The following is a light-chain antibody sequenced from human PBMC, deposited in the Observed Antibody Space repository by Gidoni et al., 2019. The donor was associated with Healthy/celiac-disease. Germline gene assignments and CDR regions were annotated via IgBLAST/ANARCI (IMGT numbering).Light chain of an antibody. V-gene: IGKV3-15*01. CDR3: QQYSNCPPGT. Sequence: EIVITHSPATLSVSPGERATLSCSARQSVSSNLAWYQQKPGQAPRLLIYGASTRATGIPARCSGSGSGKEFTLTISSLQSEDFAVYYYQQYSNCPPGTFGQGTKVEIK. CDR2: GAS. J-gene: IGKJ1*01. CDR1: QSVSSN.